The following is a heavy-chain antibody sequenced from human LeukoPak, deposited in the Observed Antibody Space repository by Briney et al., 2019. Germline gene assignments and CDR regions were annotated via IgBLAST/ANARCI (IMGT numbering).Heavy chain of an antibody. Sequence: GGSLRLSCAASGFTFSSYSMNWVRQAPGKGLEWVSSIGSCSSYIYYADSVKGRFTISRDNAKNSLHLQMNSLRAEDTAVYYCAASTKHTAMVDYWGQGTLVTVSS. V-gene: IGHV3-21*01. CDR3: AASTKHTAMVDY. J-gene: IGHJ4*02. D-gene: IGHD5-18*01. CDR2: IGSCSSYI. CDR1: GFTFSSYS.